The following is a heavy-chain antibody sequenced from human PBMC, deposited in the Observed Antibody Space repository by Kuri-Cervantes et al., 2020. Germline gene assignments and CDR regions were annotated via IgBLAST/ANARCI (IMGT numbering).Heavy chain of an antibody. V-gene: IGHV4-39*01. CDR1: GGSINNNLYY. CDR2: VYYTGST. D-gene: IGHD2-2*01. J-gene: IGHJ4*02. CDR3: AIVPATAAFDY. Sequence: SETLSLTCAVSGGSINNNLYYWAWIRQPPGKGLEWIGTVYYTGSTYYNPSLKSRVTISVDTSKNQFSLKLSSVTAADTAVYYCAIVPATAAFDYWGQGTLVTVSS.